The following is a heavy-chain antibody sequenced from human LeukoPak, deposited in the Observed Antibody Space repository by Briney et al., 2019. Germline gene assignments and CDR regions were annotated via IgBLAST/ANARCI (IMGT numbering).Heavy chain of an antibody. D-gene: IGHD5-24*01. J-gene: IGHJ4*02. CDR3: TRVGYIDEGIDY. CDR1: GFTFSHAW. Sequence: GGSLRLSCAASGFTFSHAWMSWVRQAPGKGLEWVGRIKSRTDGGTTDYAAPVKGRFTISRDDSRDTLYLQMNSLRAEDTAIYYCTRVGYIDEGIDYWGQGALVTVSS. V-gene: IGHV3-15*01. CDR2: IKSRTDGGTT.